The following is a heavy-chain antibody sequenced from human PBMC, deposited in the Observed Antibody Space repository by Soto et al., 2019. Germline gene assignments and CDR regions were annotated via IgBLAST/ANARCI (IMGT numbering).Heavy chain of an antibody. CDR2: ISYDGSNK. V-gene: IGHV3-30-3*01. Sequence: PGGSLRLSCAASGFTFSGYAMHWVRQAPGKGLEWVAVISYDGSNKYYADSVKGRFTISRDNSKNTLYLQMNSLRAEDTAVYYCAREEEGVVVPAAIWAYYYYGMDVWGQGTTVTVSS. CDR1: GFTFSGYA. CDR3: AREEEGVVVPAAIWAYYYYGMDV. J-gene: IGHJ6*02. D-gene: IGHD2-2*01.